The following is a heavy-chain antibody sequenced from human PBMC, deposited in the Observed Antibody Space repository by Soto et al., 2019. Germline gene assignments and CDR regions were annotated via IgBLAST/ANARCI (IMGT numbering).Heavy chain of an antibody. Sequence: QVQLQESGPGLVKPSETLSLTCTVSGGSISTYYWSWIRQPPGKGLEWIGYIHYSGSTSYNPPLNSRVTISVDTSKNQFSLKLSSVTAADTAVYYCGREYSSFEYWGQGILVSVSS. CDR2: IHYSGST. V-gene: IGHV4-59*01. D-gene: IGHD6-19*01. CDR1: GGSISTYY. J-gene: IGHJ4*02. CDR3: GREYSSFEY.